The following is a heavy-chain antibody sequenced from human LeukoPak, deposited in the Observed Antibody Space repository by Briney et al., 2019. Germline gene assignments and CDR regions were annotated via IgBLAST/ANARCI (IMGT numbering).Heavy chain of an antibody. D-gene: IGHD3-3*01. CDR2: ISSSSSTI. Sequence: GGSLRLSCAASGFTFSSYSMNWVRQAPGKGLEWVSYISSSSSTIYYADSVKGRFTISRDNAKNSLYLQMNSLRAEDTAVYYCARDPRFSEWLPYDYWGQGTLVTVSS. J-gene: IGHJ4*02. CDR1: GFTFSSYS. CDR3: ARDPRFSEWLPYDY. V-gene: IGHV3-48*01.